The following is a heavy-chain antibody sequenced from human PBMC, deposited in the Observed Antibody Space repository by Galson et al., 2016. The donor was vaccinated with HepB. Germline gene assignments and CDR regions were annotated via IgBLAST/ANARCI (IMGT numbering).Heavy chain of an antibody. V-gene: IGHV3-21*01. Sequence: SLRLSCAVSGFTFSSHIMNWVRQAPGKGLEWVSSMTGSSSNIFYSASVRGRFTISRDNAKNSLYLQMNNLRAEDTAVYYCARVAEAVSALGGTGLLDHWGQGILVTVSS. CDR1: GFTFSSHI. D-gene: IGHD3-16*01. CDR3: ARVAEAVSALGGTGLLDH. CDR2: MTGSSSNI. J-gene: IGHJ4*02.